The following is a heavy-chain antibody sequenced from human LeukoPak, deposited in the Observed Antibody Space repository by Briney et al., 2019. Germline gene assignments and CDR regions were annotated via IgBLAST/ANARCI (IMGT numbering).Heavy chain of an antibody. D-gene: IGHD2-15*01. Sequence: AAVKVSCEASGYTHTRYGISWVRQAPGQGGEGMGWISSYNGNTNYAQKLRGRVTMSTDTSTSTAYLELRSLRSDDTAVHCCARIPSCKSSGGSCYVLVHWFDPWGQGTLVTVSS. CDR1: GYTHTRYG. CDR2: ISSYNGNT. V-gene: IGHV1-18*01. J-gene: IGHJ5*02. CDR3: ARIPSCKSSGGSCYVLVHWFDP.